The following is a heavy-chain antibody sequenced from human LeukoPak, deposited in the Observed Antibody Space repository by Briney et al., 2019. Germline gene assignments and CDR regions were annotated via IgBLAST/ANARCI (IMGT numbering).Heavy chain of an antibody. V-gene: IGHV4-38-2*02. D-gene: IGHD6-6*01. CDR3: AGDRYSSSLDY. Sequence: KPSETLSLTCTVSGYSISSGYYWGWIRQPPGKGLERIGSIYHSGSTYYNPSLKSRVTISVDTSKNQFSLKLSSVTAADTAVYYCAGDRYSSSLDYWGQGTLVTVSS. CDR1: GYSISSGYY. CDR2: IYHSGST. J-gene: IGHJ4*02.